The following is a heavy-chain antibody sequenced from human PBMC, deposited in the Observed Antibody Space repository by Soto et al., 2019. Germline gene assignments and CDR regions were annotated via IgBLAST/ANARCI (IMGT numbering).Heavy chain of an antibody. CDR2: ISYDGSNK. Sequence: QVQLVESGGGVVQPGRSLRLSCAASGFTFSSYGMHWVRQAPGKGLEWVAVISYDGSNKYYADSVKGRFTISRDNSKNSLYLQMNSLRVEDTAVYYCAMPMTTDSYWGQGTLVTVSS. CDR1: GFTFSSYG. J-gene: IGHJ4*02. V-gene: IGHV3-30*03. D-gene: IGHD4-17*01. CDR3: AMPMTTDSY.